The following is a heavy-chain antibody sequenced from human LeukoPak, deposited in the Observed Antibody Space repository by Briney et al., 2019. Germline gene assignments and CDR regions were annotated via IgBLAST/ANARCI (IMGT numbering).Heavy chain of an antibody. Sequence: SGGSLRLSCADSGFTFNKYWMSWVRQAPGKGLEWMANINQDGSQKYYLDSVKGRFTISRDNAKNSLYLQMNSLRAEDTAVYYCARAEEYYDFWSGYSKALDYWGQGTLVTVSS. CDR1: GFTFNKYW. V-gene: IGHV3-7*01. CDR2: INQDGSQK. D-gene: IGHD3-3*01. CDR3: ARAEEYYDFWSGYSKALDY. J-gene: IGHJ4*02.